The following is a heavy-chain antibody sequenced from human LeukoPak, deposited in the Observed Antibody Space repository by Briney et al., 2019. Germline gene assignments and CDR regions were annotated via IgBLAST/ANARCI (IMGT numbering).Heavy chain of an antibody. CDR2: IYHSGST. CDR3: ARVLISVCSSSCQFDY. V-gene: IGHV4-38-2*02. D-gene: IGHD6-13*01. Sequence: SETLSLTCTVSGYSISSGYYWGWIRQPPGQGLEWIGSIYHSGSTYYNPSLKSRVTISVDTSKNQFSLKLSSVTAADTAVYYCARVLISVCSSSCQFDYWGQGTLVTVSS. CDR1: GYSISSGYY. J-gene: IGHJ4*02.